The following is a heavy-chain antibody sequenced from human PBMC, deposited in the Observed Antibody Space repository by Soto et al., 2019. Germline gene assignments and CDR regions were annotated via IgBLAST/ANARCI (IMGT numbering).Heavy chain of an antibody. CDR3: ARDGDILTGFDY. V-gene: IGHV3-33*01. Sequence: GSLRLSCAASGFTFSSYGMRWVRQAPGKGLEWVAVIWYDGSNKYYADSVKGRFTISRDNSKNTLYLQMNSLRAEDTAVYYCARDGDILTGFDYWGQGTLVTVSS. CDR2: IWYDGSNK. J-gene: IGHJ4*02. CDR1: GFTFSSYG. D-gene: IGHD3-9*01.